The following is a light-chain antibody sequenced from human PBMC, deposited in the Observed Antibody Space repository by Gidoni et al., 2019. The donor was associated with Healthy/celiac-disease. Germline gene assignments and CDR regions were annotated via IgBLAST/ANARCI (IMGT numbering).Light chain of an antibody. Sequence: EIVLTQSPGSLSLSPGERATLSCRASQSVSSSYLAWYQQKPGQAPRLIIYGASRRATGIPHMFSGSGAGKDFTLTSSRLEHEDFAVYYCQQYGSSPFTFGPGTKVDIK. CDR1: QSVSSSY. J-gene: IGKJ3*01. V-gene: IGKV3-20*01. CDR3: QQYGSSPFT. CDR2: GAS.